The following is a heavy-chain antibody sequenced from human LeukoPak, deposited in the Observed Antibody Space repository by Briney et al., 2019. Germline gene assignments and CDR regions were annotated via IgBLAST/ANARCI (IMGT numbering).Heavy chain of an antibody. CDR3: AKWGDYDILTGYYVPDY. D-gene: IGHD3-9*01. CDR2: ITGSDGSS. Sequence: PGTSLRLSCVASGFTFTNYAMSWVRQAPGKGLEWVSAITGSDGSSYYADSVKGRFTISRDNSKNTLYLQVNSLRAEDTAVYYCAKWGDYDILTGYYVPDYGGQGTLVTVSS. V-gene: IGHV3-23*01. J-gene: IGHJ4*02. CDR1: GFTFTNYA.